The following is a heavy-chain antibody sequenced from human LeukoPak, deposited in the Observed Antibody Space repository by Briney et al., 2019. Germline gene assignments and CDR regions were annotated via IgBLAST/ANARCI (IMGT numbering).Heavy chain of an antibody. D-gene: IGHD3-9*01. CDR3: ARDGDYDILTGYDGGSDY. Sequence: SETLSLTCTVSGYSISSGYYWGWIRQPPGKGLEWIGSIYHSGSTYYNPSLKSRVTISVDTSKNQFSLKLSSVTAADTAVYYCARDGDYDILTGYDGGSDYWGQGTLVTVSS. CDR1: GYSISSGYY. CDR2: IYHSGST. J-gene: IGHJ4*02. V-gene: IGHV4-38-2*02.